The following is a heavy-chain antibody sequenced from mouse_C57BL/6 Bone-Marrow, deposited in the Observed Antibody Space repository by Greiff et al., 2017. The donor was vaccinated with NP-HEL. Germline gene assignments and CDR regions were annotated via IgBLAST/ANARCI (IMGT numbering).Heavy chain of an antibody. J-gene: IGHJ4*01. CDR3: ERGDYGSSRFGYSMDY. CDR2: IYPGDGDP. V-gene: IGHV1-80*01. Sequence: VQLQESGAELVKPGASVKISCKASGYAFSSYWMNWVKERPGKGLEWIGQIYPGDGDPKYNGKFKGKATLTADKSSSTAYMQVSSLTSEESAVYFCERGDYGSSRFGYSMDYWGQGTSVTVSS. D-gene: IGHD1-1*01. CDR1: GYAFSSYW.